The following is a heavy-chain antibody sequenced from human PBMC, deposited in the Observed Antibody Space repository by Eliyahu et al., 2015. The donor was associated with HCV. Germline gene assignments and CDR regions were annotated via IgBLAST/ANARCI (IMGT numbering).Heavy chain of an antibody. CDR3: ASTGDYDSIGYYPGAFDI. CDR1: GFTFXXHY. V-gene: IGHV3-72*01. Sequence: EVQLVESGGGLVQPGGSLXLSCXASGFTFXXHYXDWVRQAPGKGREWVARXRNKANSYTTEYAASVKGRFTVSRDDSKNSLYLQMDSLKTEDTAVYYCASTGDYDSIGYYPGAFDIWGQGTVVTVSS. J-gene: IGHJ3*02. D-gene: IGHD3-22*01. CDR2: XRNKANSYTT.